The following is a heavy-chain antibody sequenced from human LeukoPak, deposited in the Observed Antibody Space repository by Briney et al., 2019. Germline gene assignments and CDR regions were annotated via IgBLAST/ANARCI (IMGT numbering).Heavy chain of an antibody. Sequence: GGSLRLSCAASGFTFSSYGMHWVRQAPGKGLVWVAFIRYDGSNKYYADSVKGRYTLSRDNSKNTLYLRMNSLRAEDTAVYYCAKDSPMIVGVITHSFDYWGQGTLVTVSS. CDR1: GFTFSSYG. V-gene: IGHV3-30*02. J-gene: IGHJ4*02. D-gene: IGHD3-22*01. CDR3: AKDSPMIVGVITHSFDY. CDR2: IRYDGSNK.